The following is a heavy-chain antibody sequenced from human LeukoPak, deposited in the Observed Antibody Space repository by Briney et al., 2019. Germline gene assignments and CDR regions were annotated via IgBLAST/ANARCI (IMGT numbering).Heavy chain of an antibody. J-gene: IGHJ4*02. Sequence: GGSLRLSCAASGFTFSSYAMSWVRQAPGKGLEWVSGIGDSGGTTYYADSVKGRFTVSRDNSKNTLFLQMNSLRAEDTAVYYCAKDHGAGTYYNLPDDWGQGTLVTVSS. CDR3: AKDHGAGTYYNLPDD. V-gene: IGHV3-23*01. D-gene: IGHD3-10*01. CDR2: IGDSGGTT. CDR1: GFTFSSYA.